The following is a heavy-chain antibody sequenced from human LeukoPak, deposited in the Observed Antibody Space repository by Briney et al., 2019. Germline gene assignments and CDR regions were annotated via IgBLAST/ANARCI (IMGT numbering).Heavy chain of an antibody. CDR1: GFTVSSNY. D-gene: IGHD3-10*01. V-gene: IGHV3-53*05. CDR2: IYSDGST. J-gene: IGHJ4*02. CDR3: ARDQAGSGHYADY. Sequence: GGSLRLSCAASGFTVSSNYMSWVRQAPGKGLEWVSVIYSDGSTYYADSVKGRFTISRDSPKNTLYLQMNSLRAEDTAVYYCARDQAGSGHYADYWGQGTLVTVSS.